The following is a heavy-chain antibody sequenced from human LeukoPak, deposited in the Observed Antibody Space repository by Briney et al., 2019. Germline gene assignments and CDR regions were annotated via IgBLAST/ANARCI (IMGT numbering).Heavy chain of an antibody. CDR1: GLTFSSYG. CDR2: ISYDGSNK. Sequence: GGSLRLSCAASGLTFSSYGMHWVRQAPGKGLEWVAVISYDGSNKYYADSVKGRFTISRDNSKNTLYLQMNSLRAEDTAVYYCAKDYGGSYSSHFDYWGQGTLVTVSS. J-gene: IGHJ4*02. CDR3: AKDYGGSYSSHFDY. V-gene: IGHV3-30*18. D-gene: IGHD1-26*01.